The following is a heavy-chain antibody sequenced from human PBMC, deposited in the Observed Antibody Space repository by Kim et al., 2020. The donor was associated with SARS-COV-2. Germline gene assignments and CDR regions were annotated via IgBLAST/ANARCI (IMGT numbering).Heavy chain of an antibody. CDR3: ARGGGRGYSYGFYFDY. J-gene: IGHJ4*01. CDR1: GFTFSSYA. Sequence: GGSLRLSCAASGFTFSSYAMHWVRQAPGKGLEWVAVISYDGSNKYYADSVKGRFTISRDNSKNTLYLQMNSLRAEDTAVYDCARGGGRGYSYGFYFDYWG. CDR2: ISYDGSNK. V-gene: IGHV3-30*04. D-gene: IGHD5-18*01.